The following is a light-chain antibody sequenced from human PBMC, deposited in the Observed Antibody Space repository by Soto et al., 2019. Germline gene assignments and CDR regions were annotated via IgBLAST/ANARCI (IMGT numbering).Light chain of an antibody. V-gene: IGKV3-20*01. CDR2: GAS. CDR1: QSVSSSY. J-gene: IGKJ4*01. CDR3: QHYGSLVLT. Sequence: EIVLTQSPGTLSLSPGERVTISCRASQSVSSSYLAWYQQKPGQAPRLLIYGASSRATGIPDRFSGSGSGTDFTLTISRLEAEDFAVYYCQHYGSLVLTFGGGTKVEIK.